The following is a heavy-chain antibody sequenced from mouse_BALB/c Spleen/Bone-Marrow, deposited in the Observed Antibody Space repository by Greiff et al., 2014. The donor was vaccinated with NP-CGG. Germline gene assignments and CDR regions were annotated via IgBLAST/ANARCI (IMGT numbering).Heavy chain of an antibody. CDR3: ARNLLPPYWYFDV. J-gene: IGHJ1*01. V-gene: IGHV2-9*02. CDR1: GSSLTTYG. CDR2: IWAGGST. Sequence: VKLVESGPGLVAPSQSLSITCTVSGSSLTTYGVHWVRQSPGKGLEWLGVIWAGGSTNYNSTLMSRLSISKDNSKNQVFLKMNSLQTDDTAIYYCARNLLPPYWYFDVWGAGTTVTVSS. D-gene: IGHD1-1*01.